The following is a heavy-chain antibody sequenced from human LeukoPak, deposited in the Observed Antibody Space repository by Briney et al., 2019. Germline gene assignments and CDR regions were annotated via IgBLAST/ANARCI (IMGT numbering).Heavy chain of an antibody. CDR3: ARCIVVVPAATHYYYYGMDV. V-gene: IGHV1-69*13. D-gene: IGHD2-2*01. CDR2: IIPIFGTA. Sequence: SVKVSCEASGGTFSSYVISWVRQAPGQGLECMVGIIPIFGTANYAQKLQGRVTITAAESTSTAYMELSSLRSEDTAEYYCARCIVVVPAATHYYYYGMDVWGKGTTVTVSS. J-gene: IGHJ6*04. CDR1: GGTFSSYV.